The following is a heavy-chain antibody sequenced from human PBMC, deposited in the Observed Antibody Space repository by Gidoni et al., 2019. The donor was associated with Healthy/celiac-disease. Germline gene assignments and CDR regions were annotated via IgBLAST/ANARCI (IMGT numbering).Heavy chain of an antibody. CDR2: ISYDGRNK. CDR1: GFTFSSYG. CDR3: AKGQRVTTNAMIDY. Sequence: QVQLVESGGGVVQPGRSLRLSCAAPGFTFSSYGMHWVRQAPGKGLEWVAVISYDGRNKYYADSVKCRFTISRDNSKNTLYLQMNSLRAEDTAVYYCAKGQRVTTNAMIDYWGQGTLVTVSS. D-gene: IGHD4-17*01. V-gene: IGHV3-30*18. J-gene: IGHJ4*02.